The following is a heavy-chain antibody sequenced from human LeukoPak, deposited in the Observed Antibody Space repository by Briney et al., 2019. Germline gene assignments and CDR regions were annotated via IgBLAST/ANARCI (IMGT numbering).Heavy chain of an antibody. CDR2: ISYDGSNK. CDR3: AREVMVYFDY. J-gene: IGHJ4*02. CDR1: GFTFSSYA. D-gene: IGHD2-8*01. Sequence: GGSLRLSCAASGFTFSSYAMHWVRPAPGKGLEWVAVISYDGSNKYYADSVKGRFTISRDNSKNTLYLQMNSLRAEDTAVYYCAREVMVYFDYWGQGTLVTVSS. V-gene: IGHV3-30*04.